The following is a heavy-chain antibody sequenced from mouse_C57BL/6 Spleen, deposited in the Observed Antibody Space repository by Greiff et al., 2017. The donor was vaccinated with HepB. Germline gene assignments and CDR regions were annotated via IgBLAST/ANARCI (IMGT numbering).Heavy chain of an antibody. J-gene: IGHJ3*01. CDR1: GFNIKDDY. CDR3: TPGYDEGAWFAY. D-gene: IGHD2-2*01. V-gene: IGHV14-4*01. CDR2: IDPENGDT. Sequence: VQLQQSGAELVRPGASVKLSCTASGFNIKDDYMHWVKQRPEQGLEWIGWIDPENGDTEYASKFQGKATITADTSSNTAYLQLSSLTSEDTAVYYFTPGYDEGAWFAYWGQGTLVTVSA.